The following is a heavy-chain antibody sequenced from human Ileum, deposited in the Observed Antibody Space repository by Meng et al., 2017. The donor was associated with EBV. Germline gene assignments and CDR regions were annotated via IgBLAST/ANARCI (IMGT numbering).Heavy chain of an antibody. Sequence: VQLQEGGPGMVKPSETLSLTCRVSGGSVSSGGNYWSWIRQPPGKGLEWIGYIYNSGSTNYNPSLKSRVTISVDTSKNQFSLKLSSVTAADTAVYYCARDGYSSGSDWGRGTLVTVSS. CDR2: IYNSGST. CDR1: GGSVSSGGNY. J-gene: IGHJ4*02. CDR3: ARDGYSSGSD. D-gene: IGHD6-19*01. V-gene: IGHV4-61*08.